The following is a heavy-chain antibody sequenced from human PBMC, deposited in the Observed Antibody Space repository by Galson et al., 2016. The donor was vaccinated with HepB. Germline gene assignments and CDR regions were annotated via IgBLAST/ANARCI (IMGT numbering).Heavy chain of an antibody. D-gene: IGHD5-12*01. J-gene: IGHJ4*02. CDR3: AQKWLRFDS. CDR2: IEGSGFST. V-gene: IGHV3-23*01. Sequence: SLRLSCAASGFIFDNHAMSWVRQAPGKGLEGVSSIEGSGFSTYYANSVKGRFTISRDNSKNTLYLQMNSLTAEDTAVYYCAQKWLRFDSWGQGTLVTVSS. CDR1: GFIFDNHA.